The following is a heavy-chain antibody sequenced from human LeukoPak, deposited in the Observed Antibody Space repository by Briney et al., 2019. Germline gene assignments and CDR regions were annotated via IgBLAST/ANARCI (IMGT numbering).Heavy chain of an antibody. V-gene: IGHV3-23*01. J-gene: IGHJ4*02. CDR3: AKTMTAGYSSGPSDY. Sequence: PGGSLRLSCAASGFTFSSYAMSWVRQAPGKGLEWVSVISGGGGITYYVDSVKGRFTISIDNAKNTLYLLMNSLRAEDTAVFYCAKTMTAGYSSGPSDYWGQGTLVTVSS. CDR2: ISGGGGIT. D-gene: IGHD6-19*01. CDR1: GFTFSSYA.